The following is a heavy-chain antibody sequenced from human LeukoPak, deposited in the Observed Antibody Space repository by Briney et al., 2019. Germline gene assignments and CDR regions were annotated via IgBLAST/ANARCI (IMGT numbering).Heavy chain of an antibody. CDR2: SGGSGSYT. CDR1: GFTFSTYA. D-gene: IGHD6-13*01. Sequence: PGGSLRLSRAASGFTFSTYAMIWVRQAPGKGLEWVSVSGGSGSYTYYADSMKGRFTISRDNSKDTLYLQMNSLRAEDTAVYYCARDWYDYWGQGTLVTVSS. V-gene: IGHV3-23*01. J-gene: IGHJ4*02. CDR3: ARDWYDY.